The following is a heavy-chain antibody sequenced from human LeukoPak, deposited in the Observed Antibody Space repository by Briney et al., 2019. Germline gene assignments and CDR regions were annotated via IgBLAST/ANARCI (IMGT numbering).Heavy chain of an antibody. D-gene: IGHD4-17*01. Sequence: GGSLRLSCAASGFTFSSYWMSWVRQAPGKGLEWVANIKQDGSEKYYVDSVKGRFTISRDNSKNTLYLQMNSLRAEDTAVYYCAKDQGLRIDAFDIWGQGTMVTVSS. CDR2: IKQDGSEK. J-gene: IGHJ3*02. CDR3: AKDQGLRIDAFDI. V-gene: IGHV3-7*03. CDR1: GFTFSSYW.